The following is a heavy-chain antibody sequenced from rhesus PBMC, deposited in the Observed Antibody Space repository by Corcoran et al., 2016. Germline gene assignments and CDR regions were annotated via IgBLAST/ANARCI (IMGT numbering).Heavy chain of an antibody. D-gene: IGHD5-42*01. CDR3: ARRGYSGYSYGDYFDY. CDR1: GGSFSSYW. CDR2: INGNSGST. J-gene: IGHJ4*01. Sequence: QVQLQESGPGLVKPSETLSLTCAVSGGSFSSYWWSWIRQPPGKGLDLIGEINGNSGSTNYNPSLKSRVTISKAASKNQFSLKLSSVTAADTAVYYCARRGYSGYSYGDYFDYWGQGVLVTVSS. V-gene: IGHV4-80*01.